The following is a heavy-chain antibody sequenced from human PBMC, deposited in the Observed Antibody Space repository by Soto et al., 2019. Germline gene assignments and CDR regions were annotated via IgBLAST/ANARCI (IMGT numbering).Heavy chain of an antibody. D-gene: IGHD3-3*01. CDR3: AHRVLRTVFGLVTTTAIYFDL. J-gene: IGHJ4*02. CDR1: GFSLTTSGVG. CDR2: IYWDDDK. V-gene: IGHV2-5*02. Sequence: QITLNESGPTQVNPRQTLTLTCTFSGFSLTTSGVGVGWIRQSPGKAPEWLALIYWDDDKRYSPSLKSRLTITKDTSKNHVVLTMADLDPADISTYYCAHRVLRTVFGLVTTTAIYFDLWGQGTPVAVSS.